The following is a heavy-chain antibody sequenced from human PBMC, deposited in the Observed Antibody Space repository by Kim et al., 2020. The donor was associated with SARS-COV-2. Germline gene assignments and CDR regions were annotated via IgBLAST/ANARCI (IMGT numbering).Heavy chain of an antibody. D-gene: IGHD6-19*01. J-gene: IGHJ3*02. CDR2: IWYDGSNK. V-gene: IGHV3-33*06. CDR1: GFTFSSYG. Sequence: GGSLRLSCAASGFTFSSYGMHWVRQAPGKGLEWVAVIWYDGSNKYYADSVKGRFTISRDNSKNTLYLQMNSLRAEDTAVYYCAKSLSQQWLVFDAGATWGRGAFDIWGQGTLVTVSS. CDR3: AKSLSQQWLVFDAGATWGRGAFDI.